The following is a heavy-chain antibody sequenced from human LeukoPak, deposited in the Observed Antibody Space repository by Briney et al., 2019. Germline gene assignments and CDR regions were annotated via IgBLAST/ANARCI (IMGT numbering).Heavy chain of an antibody. CDR2: MFDRGSP. V-gene: IGHV4-4*09. D-gene: IGHD5-18*01. CDR1: GGSITGYS. Sequence: SETLSLTSSVSGGSITGYSWGWVRQPPGKGLECIGYMFDRGSPNHHHSLQNRVTTSVDTSKNEFSLRLTSVTAADTAVYYCARRIQLWSYWHFDLWGRGTLVTVSS. J-gene: IGHJ2*01. CDR3: ARRIQLWSYWHFDL.